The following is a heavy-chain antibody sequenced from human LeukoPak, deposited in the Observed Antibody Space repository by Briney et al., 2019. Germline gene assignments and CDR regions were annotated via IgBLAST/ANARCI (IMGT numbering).Heavy chain of an antibody. J-gene: IGHJ3*02. D-gene: IGHD3-22*01. CDR3: AKDTLSSGYPYGAFDI. Sequence: GGSLRLSCAASGFTFSSYAMSWVRQAPGKGLEWVSAISGSGGSTYYADSVKGRFTISRDNSKNTLYLQMNSLRAEDTAVYYCAKDTLSSGYPYGAFDIWGQGTMVTVSS. V-gene: IGHV3-23*01. CDR2: ISGSGGST. CDR1: GFTFSSYA.